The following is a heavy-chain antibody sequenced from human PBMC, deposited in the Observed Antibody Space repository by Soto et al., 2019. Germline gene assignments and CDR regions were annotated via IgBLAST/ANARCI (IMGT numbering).Heavy chain of an antibody. CDR1: GGSISSSNW. CDR3: ARGGLDYGGNNWFDP. D-gene: IGHD4-17*01. J-gene: IGHJ5*02. Sequence: ETLSLTCAVSGGSISSSNWWSWVRQPPGKGLEWIGEIYHSGSTNYNPSLKSRVTISVDKSKNQFSLKLSSVTAADTAVYYCARGGLDYGGNNWFDPWGQGTLVTVSS. V-gene: IGHV4-4*02. CDR2: IYHSGST.